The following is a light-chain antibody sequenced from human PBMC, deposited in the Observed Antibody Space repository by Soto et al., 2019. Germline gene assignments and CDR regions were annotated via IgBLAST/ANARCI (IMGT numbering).Light chain of an antibody. Sequence: QSVLTQPASVSGSPGQSITISCTGTNSVVGNYNLVSWYQQHPGKAPKLMIYEGSQRPSGVSNRFSGSKSDNTASLTISGLQAEDEADYYCCSYAGSSTWVFGGGTKLTVL. J-gene: IGLJ2*01. CDR2: EGS. CDR3: CSYAGSSTWV. CDR1: NSVVGNYNL. V-gene: IGLV2-23*01.